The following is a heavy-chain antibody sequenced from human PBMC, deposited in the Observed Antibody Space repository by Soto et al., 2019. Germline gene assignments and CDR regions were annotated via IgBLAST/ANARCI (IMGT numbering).Heavy chain of an antibody. Sequence: GASVKVSCKASGGTFSSYAISWVRQAPGQGLEWMGGIIPIFGTANYAQKFQGRVTITADESTTTAYMELSSLRSEDTAVYYCARDLKRYYDSSGYGYYYYGMDVWGQGTTVPVSS. CDR2: IIPIFGTA. D-gene: IGHD3-22*01. CDR1: GGTFSSYA. J-gene: IGHJ6*02. V-gene: IGHV1-69*13. CDR3: ARDLKRYYDSSGYGYYYYGMDV.